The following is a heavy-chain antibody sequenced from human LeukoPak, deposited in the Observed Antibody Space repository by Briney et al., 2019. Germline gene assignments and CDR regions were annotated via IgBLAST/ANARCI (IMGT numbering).Heavy chain of an antibody. V-gene: IGHV3-48*02. CDR3: ARVDLYGSAWGTFDY. CDR2: ISSTSSTI. CDR1: GFTFSSYT. Sequence: GGSLRLSCAASGFTFSSYTMNWVRQAPGKGLEWVSYISSTSSTIYYADSVQGRFTISRDNAKNSLYLQMNSLRDEDTAVYYCARVDLYGSAWGTFDYWGQGTLVTVSS. D-gene: IGHD6-19*01. J-gene: IGHJ4*02.